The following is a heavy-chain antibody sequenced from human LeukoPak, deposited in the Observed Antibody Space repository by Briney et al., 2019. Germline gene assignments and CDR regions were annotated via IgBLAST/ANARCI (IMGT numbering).Heavy chain of an antibody. CDR3: ARSSGWGTFYYFDY. CDR2: IYTTGST. D-gene: IGHD6-19*01. Sequence: SETLSLTCTVSLSSISTYYWNWIRKPAGKSLEWIGRIYTTGSTNYNPSLKSRLTMSVDTSKNQFSLKLSSVTAADTAVYYCARSSGWGTFYYFDYWGQGTLVTVSS. CDR1: LSSISTYY. V-gene: IGHV4-4*07. J-gene: IGHJ4*02.